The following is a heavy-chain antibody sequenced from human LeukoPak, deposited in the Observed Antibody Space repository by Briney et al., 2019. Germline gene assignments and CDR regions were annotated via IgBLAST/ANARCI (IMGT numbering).Heavy chain of an antibody. V-gene: IGHV4-34*01. CDR2: INHSRST. CDR1: GGSFSGYY. J-gene: IGHJ4*02. Sequence: SETLSLTCAVYGGSFSGYYWSWIRQPPGKGLEWIGEINHSRSTNYNPSLKSRVTISVDTSKNQFSLKLSSVTAADTAVYYCARGMLLYYFDYWGQGTLVTVSS. CDR3: ARGMLLYYFDY. D-gene: IGHD2-15*01.